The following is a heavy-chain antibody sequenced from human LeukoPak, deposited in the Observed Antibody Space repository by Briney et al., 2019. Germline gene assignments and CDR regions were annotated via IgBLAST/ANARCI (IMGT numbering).Heavy chain of an antibody. J-gene: IGHJ3*02. CDR1: GYTFTSYG. CDR3: ATANRYCTNGVCYAGAFDI. Sequence: ASVKVSCKASGYTFTSYGISWVRQAPGQGLEWMGWISAYNGNTNYAQKLQGRVTMTTKTSTSTAYMELRSLRSDDTAVYYCATANRYCTNGVCYAGAFDIWGQGTMVTVSS. D-gene: IGHD2-8*01. V-gene: IGHV1-18*01. CDR2: ISAYNGNT.